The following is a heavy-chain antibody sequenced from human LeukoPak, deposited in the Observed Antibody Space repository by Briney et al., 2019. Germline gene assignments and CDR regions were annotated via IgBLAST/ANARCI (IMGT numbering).Heavy chain of an antibody. V-gene: IGHV3-30*03. CDR3: ARAGVSYQLSNWFDP. CDR1: GFTFSSYW. Sequence: GGSLRLSCAASGFTFSSYWMHWVRQAPGKGLEWVAVISYDGSNKYYADSVKGRFTISRDNAKNTLYLQMNSLRAEDTAVYYCARAGVSYQLSNWFDPWGQGTLVTVSS. J-gene: IGHJ5*02. CDR2: ISYDGSNK. D-gene: IGHD2-15*01.